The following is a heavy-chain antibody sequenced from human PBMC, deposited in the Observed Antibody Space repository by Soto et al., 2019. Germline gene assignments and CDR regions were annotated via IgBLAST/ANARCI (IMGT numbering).Heavy chain of an antibody. CDR3: ARGRIFGVVIIIYYYMAV. D-gene: IGHD3-3*02. CDR2: MNPNSGNT. CDR1: GYTFTSYD. Sequence: ASVKVSCKASGYTFTSYDINWVRQATGQGLEWMGWMNPNSGNTGYAQKFQGRVTMTRNTSISTAYMELSSLRSEDTAVYYCARGRIFGVVIIIYYYMAVWGKGTTVTVSS. J-gene: IGHJ6*03. V-gene: IGHV1-8*01.